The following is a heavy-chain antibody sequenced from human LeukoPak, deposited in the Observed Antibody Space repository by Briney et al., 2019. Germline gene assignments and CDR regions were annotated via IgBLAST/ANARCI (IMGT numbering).Heavy chain of an antibody. Sequence: GGSLRLSCAASGFSFSGSAMHWVRQASGEGLEGVGRIRSKPHNYATAYAASVKGRFTLSRDDSENTVFLQMNSLRTEDTAVYYCTPVVGDVVFTNTYWGQGTLVTVSS. J-gene: IGHJ4*02. CDR2: IRSKPHNYAT. D-gene: IGHD2-21*01. CDR3: TPVVGDVVFTNTY. V-gene: IGHV3-73*01. CDR1: GFSFSGSA.